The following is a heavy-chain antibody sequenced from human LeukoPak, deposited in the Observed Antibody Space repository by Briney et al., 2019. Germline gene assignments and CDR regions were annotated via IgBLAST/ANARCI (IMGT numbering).Heavy chain of an antibody. CDR3: AKDRTMIVVVGAFDI. V-gene: IGHV3-23*01. CDR1: GFTFSTYA. D-gene: IGHD3-22*01. Sequence: GGSLRLSCAASGFTFSTYAMTWVRQAPGKGLEWVSTIGNSGTNTYYADSVKGRFTISRDNSKNTLYLQMSSLRAEDTAIYYCAKDRTMIVVVGAFDIWGQGTMVTVSS. CDR2: IGNSGTNT. J-gene: IGHJ3*02.